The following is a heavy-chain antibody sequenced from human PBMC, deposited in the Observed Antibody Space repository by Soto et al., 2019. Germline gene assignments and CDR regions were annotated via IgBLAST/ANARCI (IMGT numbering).Heavy chain of an antibody. J-gene: IGHJ4*02. CDR1: GGIFSSYA. V-gene: IGHV1-69*06. CDR3: ARVGGIGAPPGTDY. CDR2: VIPILGQA. Sequence: QVQLVQSGAEVKKPGSSVKVSCKASGGIFSSYAISWLRQAPGQGLEWMGAVIPILGQAYYAQDLQDRVSITADKSTRTTYRELSSLRSEDTAVYFCARVGGIGAPPGTDYWGQGTLVTVSS. D-gene: IGHD6-6*01.